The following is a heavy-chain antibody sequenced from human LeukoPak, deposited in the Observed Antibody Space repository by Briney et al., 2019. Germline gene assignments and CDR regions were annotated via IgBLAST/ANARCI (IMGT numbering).Heavy chain of an antibody. D-gene: IGHD3-10*01. J-gene: IGHJ3*02. CDR1: GFTFSTYA. CDR2: VSKDGNTK. Sequence: SGTSLRLSCVASGFTFSTYAIHWVRQAPGKRLEWVAVVSKDGNTKYYADSVKGRFTISRDNSKNTVYLQMNSPRTEDTSVYYCARGIQPPKYYGSGSDTFDIWGQGTMVTVSS. CDR3: ARGIQPPKYYGSGSDTFDI. V-gene: IGHV3-30*04.